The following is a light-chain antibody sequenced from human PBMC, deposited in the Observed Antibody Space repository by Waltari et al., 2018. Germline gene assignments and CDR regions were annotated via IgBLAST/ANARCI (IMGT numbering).Light chain of an antibody. CDR1: QGIDNY. CDR2: AAS. V-gene: IGKV1-16*02. J-gene: IGKJ2*01. CDR3: QQYDSYPHT. Sequence: DIQMTQSQSSLSASVGDSITITCRASQGIDNYLAWFQQKPGKAPQSLIYAASTLQSGVPSKFSGSGFGTDFTLTINGLQPEDFATYVCQQYDSYPHTFGQGTRLEVK.